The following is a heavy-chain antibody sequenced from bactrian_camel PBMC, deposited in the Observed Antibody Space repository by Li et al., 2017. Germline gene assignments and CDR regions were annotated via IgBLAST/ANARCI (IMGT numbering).Heavy chain of an antibody. CDR2: IATGSGNT. V-gene: IGHV3S1*01. D-gene: IGHD2*01. Sequence: HVQLVESGGGSVQAGGSLRLSCAASGYTVSHNCMAWFRQAPGEEREGVARIATGSGNTYYADSVKGRLTISQDNAKNTVYLQMNSLKPEDTAMYYCAARGPYCYTKLSVRDFTYWGQGTQVTVS. CDR3: AARGPYCYTKLSVRDFTY. CDR1: GYTVSHNC. J-gene: IGHJ6*01.